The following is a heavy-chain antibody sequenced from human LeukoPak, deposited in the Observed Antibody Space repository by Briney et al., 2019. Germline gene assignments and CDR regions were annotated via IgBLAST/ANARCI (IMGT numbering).Heavy chain of an antibody. CDR2: IWFDGSNK. D-gene: IGHD1-1*01. Sequence: GGSLRLSCAASGLIFSNDAMHWVRQAPGKGLEWVAFIWFDGSNKHYADSVKGRFTISRDNSEDTLYLQMNSLRAEDTAVYYCVRDPSGSGFAFDSWGQGALVTVSS. J-gene: IGHJ4*02. V-gene: IGHV3-33*01. CDR1: GLIFSNDA. CDR3: VRDPSGSGFAFDS.